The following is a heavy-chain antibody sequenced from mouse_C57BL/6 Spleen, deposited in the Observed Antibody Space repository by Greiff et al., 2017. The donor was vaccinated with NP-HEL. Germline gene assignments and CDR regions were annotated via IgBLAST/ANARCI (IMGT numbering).Heavy chain of an antibody. Sequence: DVHLVESGGDLVKPGGSLKLSCAASGFTFSSYGMSWVRQTPDKRLEWVATISSGGSYTYYPDSVKGRFTISRDNAKNTLYLQMSSLKSEDTAMYYCARPYDYDDGYYFDDWGQGTTLTVSS. CDR3: ARPYDYDDGYYFDD. CDR1: GFTFSSYG. D-gene: IGHD2-4*01. J-gene: IGHJ2*01. V-gene: IGHV5-6*01. CDR2: ISSGGSYT.